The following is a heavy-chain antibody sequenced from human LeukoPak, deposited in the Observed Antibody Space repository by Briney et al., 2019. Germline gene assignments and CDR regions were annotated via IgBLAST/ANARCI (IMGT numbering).Heavy chain of an antibody. D-gene: IGHD1-26*01. CDR1: SGSMSSYY. V-gene: IGHV4-59*01. Sequence: SSETLSHTRTLSSGSMSSYYWSWIRQPTGRGREWIGYIYYSGTTDYNPSLESRVTISVDTSNNQFSLKVYSVTAADTAVYYCARSSGAYQSFDYWGQGTLVPVSS. CDR3: ARSSGAYQSFDY. J-gene: IGHJ4*02. CDR2: IYYSGTT.